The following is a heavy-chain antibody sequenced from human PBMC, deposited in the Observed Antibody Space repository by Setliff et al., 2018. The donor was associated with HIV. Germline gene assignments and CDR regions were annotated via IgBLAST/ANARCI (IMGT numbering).Heavy chain of an antibody. CDR2: INPKNGVA. D-gene: IGHD5-12*01. Sequence: ASVKVSCKASGYTFVDFYIHWVRQAPGQGLEWMGRINPKNGVADYLKKFQDRVIMTRDTSTNTAHMELIRPRHEDTGIDYCARAHYSVAMTRNRFDPWGQGTLVTVSS. CDR1: GYTFVDFY. CDR3: ARAHYSVAMTRNRFDP. V-gene: IGHV1-2*05. J-gene: IGHJ5*02.